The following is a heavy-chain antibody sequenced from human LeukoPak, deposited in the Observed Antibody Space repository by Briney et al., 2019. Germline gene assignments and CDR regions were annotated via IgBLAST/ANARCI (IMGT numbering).Heavy chain of an antibody. V-gene: IGHV4-34*01. D-gene: IGHD6-19*01. CDR2: INHSGNT. Sequence: SETLSLTCAVYGGSFSGYYWSWIRQPPGKGLEWIGEINHSGNTNYNPSLKSRVTISVDTSKNQFSLKLSSVTAADTAVYYCARHSSGWYDFDYWGQGTLVTVSS. CDR1: GGSFSGYY. J-gene: IGHJ4*02. CDR3: ARHSSGWYDFDY.